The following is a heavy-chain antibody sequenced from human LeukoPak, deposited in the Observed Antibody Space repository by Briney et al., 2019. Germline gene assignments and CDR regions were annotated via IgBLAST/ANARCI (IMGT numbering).Heavy chain of an antibody. V-gene: IGHV4-34*08. J-gene: IGHJ4*02. CDR2: INHSGST. Sequence: KTGGSLRLSCAASGFTFSSYWMHWIRQPPGKGLEWIGEINHSGSTNYNPSLKSRVTISVDTSKNQFSLKLSSVTAADTAVYYCAKLGSWYPVDYWGQGTLVTVSS. CDR3: AKLGSWYPVDY. CDR1: GFTFSSYW. D-gene: IGHD6-13*01.